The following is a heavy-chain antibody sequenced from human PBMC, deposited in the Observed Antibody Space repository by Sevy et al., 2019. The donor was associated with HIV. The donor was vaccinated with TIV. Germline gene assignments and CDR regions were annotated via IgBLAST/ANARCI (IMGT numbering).Heavy chain of an antibody. CDR3: ARNKCSSTSCFYGMDV. D-gene: IGHD2-2*01. Sequence: ASVKVSCKASGYTFTGYYMHWVRQAPGQGREWMGWINPNSGGTNYARKFQCRVTMTRETSISTACMVLSRLRSDDTAVYYCARNKCSSTSCFYGMDVWGQGTTVTVSS. V-gene: IGHV1-2*02. CDR2: INPNSGGT. CDR1: GYTFTGYY. J-gene: IGHJ6*02.